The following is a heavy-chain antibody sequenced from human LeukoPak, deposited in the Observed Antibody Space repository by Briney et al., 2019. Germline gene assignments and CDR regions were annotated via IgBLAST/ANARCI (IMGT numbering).Heavy chain of an antibody. J-gene: IGHJ5*02. CDR2: ISWNSGSI. V-gene: IGHV3-9*01. Sequence: GGSLRLSCAASGFTFDDYAMHLVRQAPGKGLEWVSGISWNSGSIGYADSVKGRFTISRDNAKNSLYLQMNSLRAEDTALYYCAKDIDFDPWGQGTLVTVSS. CDR1: GFTFDDYA. CDR3: AKDIDFDP.